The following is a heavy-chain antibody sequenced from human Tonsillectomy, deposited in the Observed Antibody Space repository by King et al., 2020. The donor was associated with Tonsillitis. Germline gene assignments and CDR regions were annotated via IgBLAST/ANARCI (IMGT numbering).Heavy chain of an antibody. V-gene: IGHV1-18*04. CDR3: ARLCSGGSCYSRNLDY. CDR2: ISAYNGNT. Sequence: QLVQSGAEVKKPGASVKVSCKASGYTFTSYGISWVRQAPGLGLEWMGWISAYNGNTNYAQKLQGRVTMTTDTSTSTAYMELRSLRSDDTAVYYCARLCSGGSCYSRNLDYWGQGTLVTVSS. D-gene: IGHD2-15*01. CDR1: GYTFTSYG. J-gene: IGHJ4*02.